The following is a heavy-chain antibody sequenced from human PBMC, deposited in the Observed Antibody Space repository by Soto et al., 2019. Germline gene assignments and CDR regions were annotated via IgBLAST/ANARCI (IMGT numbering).Heavy chain of an antibody. CDR3: SRHISHYTYYYSAMDV. CDR2: IYPGDSDT. Sequence: FGSRWIHKLTEKGLEWMGIIYPGDSDTRYSPSFQGHVTITVDKSTSTAYLQWNTLKASDTAMYYCSRHISHYTYYYSAMDVWGQGTTVTVSS. D-gene: IGHD3-10*01. CDR1: FG. V-gene: IGHV5-51*07. J-gene: IGHJ6*02.